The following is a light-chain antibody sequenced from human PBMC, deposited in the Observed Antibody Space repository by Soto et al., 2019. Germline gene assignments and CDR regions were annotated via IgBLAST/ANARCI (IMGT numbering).Light chain of an antibody. CDR1: QGISSY. J-gene: IGKJ5*01. V-gene: IGKV1-9*01. CDR2: AAS. CDR3: QQPNSYPIT. Sequence: DIQMTQSPSSLSASVGDRVTITCRASQGISSYLAWYQQKPGKAPKLLIYAASTLQSGVPSRFSGSGSGTEFTLTISSLQPEDFATYYCQQPNSYPITFGQGTRLEIK.